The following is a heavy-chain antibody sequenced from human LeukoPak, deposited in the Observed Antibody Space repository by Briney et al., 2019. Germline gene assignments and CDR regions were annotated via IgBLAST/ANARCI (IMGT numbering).Heavy chain of an antibody. CDR3: ARVTTDSSGYVY. D-gene: IGHD3-22*01. V-gene: IGHV3-13*01. CDR2: IGTAGDT. CDR1: GFTFSSYD. Sequence: LTGGSLRLSCAASGFTFSSYDMHWVRQATGKGLEWVSAIGTAGDTYYPGSVKGRFTISRENAKNSLYLQMNSLRAGDTAVYYCARVTTDSSGYVYWGQGTLVTVSS. J-gene: IGHJ4*02.